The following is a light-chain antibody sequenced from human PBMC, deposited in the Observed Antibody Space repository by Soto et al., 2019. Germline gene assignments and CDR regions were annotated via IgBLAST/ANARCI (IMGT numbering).Light chain of an antibody. CDR1: QSVTSNF. Sequence: EIVLTQSPGTLSLSPGERVTLSCRASQSVTSNFLGWYQQKTGQAPRLLIYGASTRATGIPDRFSGSGSGTDFALTVSRLEAEDFAIYYCHQYGSSPLTFGGGTKVEI. V-gene: IGKV3-20*01. CDR3: HQYGSSPLT. CDR2: GAS. J-gene: IGKJ4*01.